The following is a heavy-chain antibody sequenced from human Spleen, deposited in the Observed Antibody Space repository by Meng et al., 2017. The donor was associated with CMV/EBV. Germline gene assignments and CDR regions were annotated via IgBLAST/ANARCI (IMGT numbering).Heavy chain of an antibody. Sequence: LPAGGALSPSYASSVFIVSSNNMSWVRQAPGKVLEWVSVIYSGGSTYYADSVKGRFTISRDNSKITLYLQMNSLRAEDTAVYYCARDMAVAGDYWGQGTLVTVSS. J-gene: IGHJ4*02. CDR3: ARDMAVAGDY. D-gene: IGHD6-19*01. CDR2: IYSGGST. V-gene: IGHV3-66*01. CDR1: VFIVSSNN.